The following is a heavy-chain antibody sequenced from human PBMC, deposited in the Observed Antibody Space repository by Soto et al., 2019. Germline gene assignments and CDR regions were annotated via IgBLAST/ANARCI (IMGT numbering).Heavy chain of an antibody. CDR2: INHSGST. Sequence: QVQLQQWGAGLLKPSETLSLTCAVYGGSFSGYYWSWIRQPPGKGLEWIGEINHSGSTNYNPSLKSRVTISVDTSKNQFSLKLSSVTAADTAVYYCASDLADAGPGYLFDLWGRGTLVTVSS. J-gene: IGHJ2*01. CDR1: GGSFSGYY. CDR3: ASDLADAGPGYLFDL. D-gene: IGHD1-1*01. V-gene: IGHV4-34*01.